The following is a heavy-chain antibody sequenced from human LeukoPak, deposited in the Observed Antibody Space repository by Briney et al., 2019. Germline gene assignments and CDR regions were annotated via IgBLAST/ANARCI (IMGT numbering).Heavy chain of an antibody. CDR3: AKQVEASVAGTGVAFNI. Sequence: GGSLRLSCAASGFTFSSFAMSWVRQAPGKGLEWVSGITGGGGATYYADSVKGRFTISRDNSRSTLYLKMNSLRVEDTAVYYCAKQVEASVAGTGVAFNIWGQGTMVTVSS. CDR2: ITGGGGAT. D-gene: IGHD6-19*01. V-gene: IGHV3-23*01. CDR1: GFTFSSFA. J-gene: IGHJ3*02.